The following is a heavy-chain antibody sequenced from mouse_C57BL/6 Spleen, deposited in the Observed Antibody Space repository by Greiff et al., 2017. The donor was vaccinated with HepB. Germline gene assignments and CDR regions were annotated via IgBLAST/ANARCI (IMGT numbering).Heavy chain of an antibody. CDR2: IHPNSGST. V-gene: IGHV1-64*01. CDR1: GYTFTSYW. D-gene: IGHD1-1*01. J-gene: IGHJ2*01. CDR3: ARGDSNYYGSSFDY. Sequence: QVQLQQSGAELVKPGASVKLSCKASGYTFTSYWMHWVKQRPGQGLEWIGMIHPNSGSTNYNEKFKSKATLTVDKSSSTAYMQLSSLTSEDSAVYYCARGDSNYYGSSFDYWGQGTTLTVSS.